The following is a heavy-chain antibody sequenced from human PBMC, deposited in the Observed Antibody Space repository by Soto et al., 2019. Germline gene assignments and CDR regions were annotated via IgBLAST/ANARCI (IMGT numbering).Heavy chain of an antibody. CDR3: ARDRLGYCSSTSCYWFDP. CDR1: GGTFSSYA. CDR2: IIPILGTA. J-gene: IGHJ5*02. Sequence: SVKVSCKASGGTFSSYAISWVRQAPGQGLEWMGGIIPILGTANYAQKFQGRVTITADESTSTAYMELSSLRSEDTAVYYCARDRLGYCSSTSCYWFDPWGQGTLVTVSS. D-gene: IGHD2-2*01. V-gene: IGHV1-69*13.